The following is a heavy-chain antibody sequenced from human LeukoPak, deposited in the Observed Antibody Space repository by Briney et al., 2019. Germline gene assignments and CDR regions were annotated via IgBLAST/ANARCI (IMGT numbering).Heavy chain of an antibody. CDR2: IYCNQCN. V-gene: IGHV2-5*01. CDR1: ALSCITTGLA. Sequence: SGPTLLKPTHAFTLTCTFSALSCITTGLALGWIRQPPRKTVGSLAVIYCNQCNRYSPSPENRITITKDTSKNQVVIKMTNMDSVDTAKYYCVNRASRNYIAWFDPWGQGTLVTVSS. D-gene: IGHD1-7*01. J-gene: IGHJ5*02. CDR3: VNRASRNYIAWFDP.